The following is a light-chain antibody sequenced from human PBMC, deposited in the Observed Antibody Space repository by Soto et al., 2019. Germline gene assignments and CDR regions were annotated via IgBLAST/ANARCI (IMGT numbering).Light chain of an antibody. CDR2: GNS. V-gene: IGLV1-40*01. CDR1: SSNIGAGYD. J-gene: IGLJ3*02. CDR3: QSYDSSLSEV. Sequence: QSVLTQPPSVSGAPGQRVTISCTGSSSNIGAGYDVHWYQQLPGTAPKLLIYGNSNRPSGVRDRFSGSKSGTSASLAITGLQAEDEADYYCQSYDSSLSEVFGGGTKVTVL.